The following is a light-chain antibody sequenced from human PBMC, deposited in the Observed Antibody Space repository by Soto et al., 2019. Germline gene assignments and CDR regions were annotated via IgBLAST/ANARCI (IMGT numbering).Light chain of an antibody. V-gene: IGLV2-14*03. Sequence: QSALTQPDSVSGSPGQSITISCTGTSRDVGGYNYVSWYQHHPGKAPKLIIYDVSNRPSGVSNPFSGSKSGNTASLTISGLQPEDEADSYCSSYTTSNTRQIVFGTGTKVTVL. J-gene: IGLJ1*01. CDR3: SSYTTSNTRQIV. CDR2: DVS. CDR1: SRDVGGYNY.